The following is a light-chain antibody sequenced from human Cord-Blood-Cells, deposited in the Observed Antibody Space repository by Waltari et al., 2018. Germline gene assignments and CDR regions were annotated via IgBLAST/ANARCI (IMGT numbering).Light chain of an antibody. CDR3: MIWHSSAYV. CDR2: YKSDSDK. J-gene: IGLJ1*01. V-gene: IGLV5-45*01. Sequence: QAVLTQPASLSASPGASASLTCPLRSGTNVGTYRIYWYQQKPGSPPQYLLRYKSDSDKQQGSGVPSRFSGSKDASANAGILLISGLQSEDEADYYCMIWHSSAYVFGTGTKVTVL. CDR1: SGTNVGTYR.